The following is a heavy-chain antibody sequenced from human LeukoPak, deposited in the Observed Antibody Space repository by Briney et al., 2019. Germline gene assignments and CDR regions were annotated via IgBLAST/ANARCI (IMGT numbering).Heavy chain of an antibody. Sequence: GSLRLSCAASGFTVSNNYMSWVRQAPGKGLEWVSVIYSGGSTYYADSVKGRFTISRDNSKNTLYLQMNSLRAEDTAVYYCARDLGYCTNGVCPNWFDPWGQGTLVTVSS. V-gene: IGHV3-66*01. D-gene: IGHD2-8*01. J-gene: IGHJ5*02. CDR2: IYSGGST. CDR1: GFTVSNNY. CDR3: ARDLGYCTNGVCPNWFDP.